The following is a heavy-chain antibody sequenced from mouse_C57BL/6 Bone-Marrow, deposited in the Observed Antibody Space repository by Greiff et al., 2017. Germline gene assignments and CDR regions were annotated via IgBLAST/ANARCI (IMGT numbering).Heavy chain of an antibody. CDR3: ARSLLYAMDY. CDR1: GYTFTDYY. CDR2: INPYNGGT. J-gene: IGHJ4*01. Sequence: VQLQQSGPVLVKPGASVKMSCKASGYTFTDYYMNWVKQSHGKSLEWIGVINPYNGGTSYNQKFKGKATLTVDKSSSTAYMELNSLTSEDSAVYYCARSLLYAMDYWGQGTSVTVSS. V-gene: IGHV1-19*01.